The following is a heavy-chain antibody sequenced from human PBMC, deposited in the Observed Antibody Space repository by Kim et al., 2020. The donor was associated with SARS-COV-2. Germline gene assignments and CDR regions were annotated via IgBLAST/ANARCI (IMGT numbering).Heavy chain of an antibody. CDR3: ARHFDYGGSGYYPYLDY. D-gene: IGHD3-22*01. CDR2: IGYTGST. Sequence: SETLSLTCTVSGGPVRRSIYYWGWIRQSPGTGLEWIGSIGYTGSTYYNPSLESRATIFIDTSDNRFSLQVTSLTAADTAIYYCARHFDYGGSGYYPYLDYWGQGTPVSVS. V-gene: IGHV4-39*01. CDR1: GGPVRRSIYY. J-gene: IGHJ4*02.